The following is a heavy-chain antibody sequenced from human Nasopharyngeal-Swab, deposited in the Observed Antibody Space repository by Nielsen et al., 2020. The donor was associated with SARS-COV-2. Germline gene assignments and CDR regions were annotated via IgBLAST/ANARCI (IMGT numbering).Heavy chain of an antibody. Sequence: GESLKISCAASGFTFSSYSMNWVRQAPGKGLEWVGSISSSSSYIYYADSVKGRFTISRDNAKNSLYLQMNSLRAEDTAVYYCARDGMSVNYDYVWGSYRVFDYWGQGTLVTVSS. CDR2: ISSSSSYI. V-gene: IGHV3-21*01. CDR3: ARDGMSVNYDYVWGSYRVFDY. D-gene: IGHD3-16*02. J-gene: IGHJ4*02. CDR1: GFTFSSYS.